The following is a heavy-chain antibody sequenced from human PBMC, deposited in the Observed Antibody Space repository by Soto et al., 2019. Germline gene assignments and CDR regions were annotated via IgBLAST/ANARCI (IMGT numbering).Heavy chain of an antibody. CDR3: AKVLAATGDWFDP. V-gene: IGHV3-23*01. CDR1: GFTFSSYA. Sequence: GGSLRLSCSASGFTFSSYAMSWVRQAPGKGLEWVSAISGSGGSTYYADSGKGRFTISRDNSKNTLYLEMNSLRAEETAIYSCAKVLAATGDWFDPWGQGTLVTVSS. CDR2: ISGSGGST. J-gene: IGHJ5*02. D-gene: IGHD2-15*01.